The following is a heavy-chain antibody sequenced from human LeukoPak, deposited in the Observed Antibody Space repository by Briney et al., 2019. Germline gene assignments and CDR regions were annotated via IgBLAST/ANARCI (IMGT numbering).Heavy chain of an antibody. CDR2: TVGGRPDT. D-gene: IGHD2-8*02. CDR3: TKAPLRSCSGAFCYPFDY. V-gene: IGHV3-23*01. CDR1: GFTFSNYA. J-gene: IGHJ4*02. Sequence: GGSLRLSCAASGFTFSNYAMSRVRQTPGKGLEWVAATVGGRPDTYHAESVKGRFTVSRDDSRDTLFLQMNRLSVDDTAIYYCTKAPLRSCSGAFCYPFDYWGQGTLVTVSS.